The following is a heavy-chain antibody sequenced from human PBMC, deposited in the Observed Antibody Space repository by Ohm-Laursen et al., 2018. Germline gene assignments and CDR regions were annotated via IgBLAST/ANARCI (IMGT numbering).Heavy chain of an antibody. D-gene: IGHD2-21*01. CDR2: ITGDGTGA. V-gene: IGHV3-74*01. CDR1: GFTFSSYW. Sequence: SLRLSCAASGFTFSSYWMHWVRRAPGKGLVWVSRITGDGTGANYADSVKGRFTISRDNAKNMVYLQMNSLRVEDTAVYYCAGDPGDADTFDYWGQGTLVTVSS. CDR3: AGDPGDADTFDY. J-gene: IGHJ4*02.